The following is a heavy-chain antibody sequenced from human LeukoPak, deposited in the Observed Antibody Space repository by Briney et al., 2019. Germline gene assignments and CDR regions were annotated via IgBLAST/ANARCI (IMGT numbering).Heavy chain of an antibody. J-gene: IGHJ3*02. CDR1: GFTFSSYS. D-gene: IGHD1-26*01. Sequence: GGSLRLSCAASGFTFSSYSMNWVRQAPGKGLEWVSSISSSSSYIYYADSVKGRFTISRDNAKNSLYLQMNSLRAEDTAVYYCARSWNSGSYHPILYDAFDIWGQGTMVTVSS. CDR2: ISSSSSYI. V-gene: IGHV3-21*01. CDR3: ARSWNSGSYHPILYDAFDI.